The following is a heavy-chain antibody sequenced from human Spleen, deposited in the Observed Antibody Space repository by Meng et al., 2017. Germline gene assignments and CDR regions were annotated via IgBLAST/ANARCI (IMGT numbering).Heavy chain of an antibody. Sequence: QVHLQERGPGLVQPSGTLSLTCVVSGGSISSSNWWSWGRQPPGKGLEWIGEIHHTGSTNHNPSLKSRVTMSLDKSKNQFSLKLTSVTAADTAVYYCARKGWLQPHFNSWGQGALVTVSS. CDR2: IHHTGST. CDR1: GGSISSSNW. V-gene: IGHV4-4*02. J-gene: IGHJ4*02. CDR3: ARKGWLQPHFNS. D-gene: IGHD5-24*01.